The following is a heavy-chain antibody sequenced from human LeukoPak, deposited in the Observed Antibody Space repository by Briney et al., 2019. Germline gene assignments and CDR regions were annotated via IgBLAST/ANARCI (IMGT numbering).Heavy chain of an antibody. D-gene: IGHD2-2*01. CDR1: GFTFSSYS. V-gene: IGHV3-48*01. Sequence: PGGSLRLSCAASGFTFSSYSMNWVRQAPGKGLEWVSCISSSSSTIYYADSVKGRFTISRDNAKNSLYLQMNSLKTEDTAVYYCTWGYCSSTSCYEGYWGQGTLVTVSS. CDR3: TWGYCSSTSCYEGY. CDR2: ISSSSSTI. J-gene: IGHJ4*02.